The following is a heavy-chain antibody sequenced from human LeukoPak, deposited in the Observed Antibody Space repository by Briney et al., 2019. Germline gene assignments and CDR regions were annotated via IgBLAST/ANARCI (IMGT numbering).Heavy chain of an antibody. Sequence: GSLRLSCAASEFIFSNFAMYWVRQAPGKGLEWLAVISYDGSIRYYADSVKGRFTISRDNSKNTLYLQMNSLRAEDTAVYYCARDRSDSRAFDIWGQGTMVTVSS. CDR1: EFIFSNFA. J-gene: IGHJ3*02. CDR3: ARDRSDSRAFDI. CDR2: ISYDGSIR. V-gene: IGHV3-30*14. D-gene: IGHD3-22*01.